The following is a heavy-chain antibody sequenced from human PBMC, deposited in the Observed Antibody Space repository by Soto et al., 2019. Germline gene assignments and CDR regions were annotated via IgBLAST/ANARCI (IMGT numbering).Heavy chain of an antibody. CDR1: GYSISSGYY. D-gene: IGHD6-13*01. CDR2: IYHSGST. V-gene: IGHV4-38-2*02. Sequence: SETLSLTCAVSGYSISSGYYWGWIRQPPGKGLEWIGSIYHSGSTYYNPSLKSRVTISVDTSKNQFSLKLSSVTAADTAVYYCARDRGQEGGSSSWFVAYYYYYSGMDVWGQGTTLTVSS. CDR3: ARDRGQEGGSSSWFVAYYYYYSGMDV. J-gene: IGHJ6*02.